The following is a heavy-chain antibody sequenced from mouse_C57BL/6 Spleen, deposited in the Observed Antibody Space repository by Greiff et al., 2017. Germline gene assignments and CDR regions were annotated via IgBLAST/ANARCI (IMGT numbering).Heavy chain of an antibody. J-gene: IGHJ1*03. CDR3: AREGDHWYFDV. CDR2: IYPGDGDT. Sequence: VKLQESGPELVKPGASVKISCKASGYAFSSSWMNWVKQRPGTGLEWIGRIYPGDGDTNYNGKFKGKATLTADKSSSTAYMQLSSLTSEDSAVYFCAREGDHWYFDVWGTGTTVTVSS. V-gene: IGHV1-82*01. CDR1: GYAFSSSW.